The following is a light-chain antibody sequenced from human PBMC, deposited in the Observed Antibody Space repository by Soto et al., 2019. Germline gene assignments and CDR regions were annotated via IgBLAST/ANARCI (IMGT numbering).Light chain of an antibody. CDR3: QQYNKWTPT. V-gene: IGKV3-15*01. CDR2: GAS. J-gene: IGKJ1*01. CDR1: QSVSSN. Sequence: EIVMTQSPATLSVSPGERATLSCRASQSVSSNLAWYQQKPGQAPRLLIYGASTRATGIPGRFSGSGSGTEFTLTISSLQSEDFAVYYCQQYNKWTPTFGQGTKVEIK.